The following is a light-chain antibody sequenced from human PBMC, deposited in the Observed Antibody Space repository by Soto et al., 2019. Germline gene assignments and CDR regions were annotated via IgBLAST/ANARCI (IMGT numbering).Light chain of an antibody. CDR1: QSVSNY. CDR2: GAS. V-gene: IGKV3-20*01. CDR3: QQYGESPQT. Sequence: EIVLTQSPGTLSLSPGERATLSCRASQSVSNYLARYQQKPGQAPRLLIYGASRRATVIPDRFSGSGSGTDFTLTISRLEPEDFAVYYCQQYGESPQTFGQGTNVEIK. J-gene: IGKJ1*01.